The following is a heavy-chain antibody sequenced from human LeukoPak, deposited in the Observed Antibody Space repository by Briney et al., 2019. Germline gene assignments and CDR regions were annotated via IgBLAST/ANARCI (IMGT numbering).Heavy chain of an antibody. CDR1: GYTFTSYA. Sequence: ASVKVSCKASGYTFTSYAMNWVRQAPGQGLEWMGWINTNTGNPTYAQGFTGRFVFSLDTSVSTAYLQISSLKAEDTAVYYCARGPKVVAAVEYYYYYYMDVWGKGTTVTVSS. D-gene: IGHD2-15*01. J-gene: IGHJ6*03. CDR2: INTNTGNP. V-gene: IGHV7-4-1*02. CDR3: ARGPKVVAAVEYYYYYYMDV.